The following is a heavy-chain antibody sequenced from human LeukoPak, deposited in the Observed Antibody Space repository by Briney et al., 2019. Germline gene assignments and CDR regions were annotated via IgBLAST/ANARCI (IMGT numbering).Heavy chain of an antibody. J-gene: IGHJ4*02. Sequence: ASVKVSCKASGYTFTSSAISWVRQAPGQGLEWMGWISAYNGNTNYAQKFQGRVTMTTDTSTSTAHMELRSLRSDDTALYYCARGVDSVAHFDYWGQGTLVTVSS. D-gene: IGHD6-19*01. CDR2: ISAYNGNT. CDR3: ARGVDSVAHFDY. CDR1: GYTFTSSA. V-gene: IGHV1-18*01.